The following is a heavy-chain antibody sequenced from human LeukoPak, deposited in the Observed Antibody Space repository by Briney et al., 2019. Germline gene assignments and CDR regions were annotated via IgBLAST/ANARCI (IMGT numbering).Heavy chain of an antibody. D-gene: IGHD3-10*01. CDR3: ARCRMVRGALDY. CDR1: GGSFSGYY. Sequence: PSETLSLTCAVYGGSFSGYYWSWIRQPPGKGLEWIGEINHSGSTNYNPSLKSRVTISVDTSKNQFSPKLSSVTAADTAVYYCARCRMVRGALDYWGQGTLVTVSS. CDR2: INHSGST. V-gene: IGHV4-34*01. J-gene: IGHJ4*02.